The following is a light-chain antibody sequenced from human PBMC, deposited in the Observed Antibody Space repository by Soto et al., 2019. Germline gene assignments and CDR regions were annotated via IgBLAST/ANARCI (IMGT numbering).Light chain of an antibody. CDR3: VQGTHWPYS. V-gene: IGKV2-30*01. CDR1: QSLVGGDGATY. Sequence: DALMTQSPLSLPVTLGQPASISCRSRQSLVGGDGATYLNWFHQRPGQSPRRLIYKVSKRYSGVPDRFSGSGSGSYFTLKISRVEAEDVGVYYCVQGTHWPYSSGQGTKLEIK. J-gene: IGKJ2*03. CDR2: KVS.